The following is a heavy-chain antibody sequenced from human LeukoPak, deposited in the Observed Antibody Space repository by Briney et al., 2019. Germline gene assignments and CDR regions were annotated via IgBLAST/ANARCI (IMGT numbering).Heavy chain of an antibody. D-gene: IGHD1-26*01. CDR2: ISGSSSTI. J-gene: IGHJ3*02. V-gene: IGHV3-48*02. CDR3: ARRWDLVLAAFDI. Sequence: PGGSLRLSCAASGFTFSSYGMHWVRQAPGKGLEWLSYISGSSSTIHYADSVKGRFTISRDNAKNSLYLQMNSLRDEDTAVYYCARRWDLVLAAFDIWGQGTMVTVS. CDR1: GFTFSSYG.